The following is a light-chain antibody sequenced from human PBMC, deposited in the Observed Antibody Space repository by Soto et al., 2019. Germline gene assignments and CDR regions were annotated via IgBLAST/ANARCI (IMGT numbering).Light chain of an antibody. Sequence: ESVLTQSPGTLSLSPGERATLSCRASQSVSSSYLAWYQQKPGQAPRLLIYAASTRATGIPDRFSGCGSGTDFTLTISRLEPEDFAVYFCQLYGSSPPRYTFGQGTKLEIK. V-gene: IGKV3-20*01. CDR2: AAS. J-gene: IGKJ2*01. CDR1: QSVSSSY. CDR3: QLYGSSPPRYT.